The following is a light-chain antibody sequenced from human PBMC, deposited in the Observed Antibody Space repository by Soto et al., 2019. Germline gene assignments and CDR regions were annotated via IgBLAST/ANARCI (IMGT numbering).Light chain of an antibody. CDR2: DAS. CDR1: QSVSSY. V-gene: IGKV3-11*01. J-gene: IGKJ5*01. Sequence: EVVLTQSPATLSLSPGERATLSCRACQSVSSYLAWYQQKPGQAPRLLIYDASNRATGIPARFSGSGSGTDFTLTISSLEPEDFAVYYCQQRRTFGQGTRLEI. CDR3: QQRRT.